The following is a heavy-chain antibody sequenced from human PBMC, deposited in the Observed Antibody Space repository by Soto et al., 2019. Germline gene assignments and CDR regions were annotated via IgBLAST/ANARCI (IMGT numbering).Heavy chain of an antibody. V-gene: IGHV3-11*01. Sequence: AGGSLRLSCAASGFTFSDNYMSWFRQAPGKGLEYISYISSSGSTMEYTDSVKGRFTVSRYNAKNALYLQMNSLRAEDTAVYYCAREFGMDVWGQGTTVTVSS. CDR1: GFTFSDNY. J-gene: IGHJ6*01. CDR2: ISSSGSTM. CDR3: AREFGMDV.